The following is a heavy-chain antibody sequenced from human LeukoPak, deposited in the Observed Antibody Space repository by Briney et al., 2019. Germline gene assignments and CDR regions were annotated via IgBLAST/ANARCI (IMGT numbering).Heavy chain of an antibody. CDR2: ISAYHGNT. Sequence: GASVKVSFKASGYTFTSYGISWVRQAPGQGLEWMGWISAYHGNTNYAQKLQGRVTMTTDTSTSTAYMELRSLRSDDTAVYYCARTSIAVVGGSFDHWGQGTLVTVSS. D-gene: IGHD6-19*01. CDR3: ARTSIAVVGGSFDH. J-gene: IGHJ4*02. V-gene: IGHV1-18*01. CDR1: GYTFTSYG.